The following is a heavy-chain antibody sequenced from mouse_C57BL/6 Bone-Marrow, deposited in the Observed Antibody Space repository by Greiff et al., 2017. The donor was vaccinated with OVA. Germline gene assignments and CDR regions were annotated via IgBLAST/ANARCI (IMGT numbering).Heavy chain of an antibody. J-gene: IGHJ3*01. D-gene: IGHD1-1*01. CDR1: GFNIKDDY. CDR2: IDPENGDT. V-gene: IGHV14-4*01. Sequence: EVQLQQSGAELVRPGASVKLSCTASGFNIKDDYMHWVKQRPEQGLEWIGWIDPENGDTEYASKFQGKATITADTSSNTAYLQLSSLTSEDTAVDYCTTWRAYGSSAWFAYWGQGTLVTVSA. CDR3: TTWRAYGSSAWFAY.